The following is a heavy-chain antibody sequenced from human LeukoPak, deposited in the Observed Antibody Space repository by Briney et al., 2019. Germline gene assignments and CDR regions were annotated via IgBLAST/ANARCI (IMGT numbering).Heavy chain of an antibody. CDR1: GFTFSSYG. D-gene: IGHD5-18*01. V-gene: IGHV3-33*06. Sequence: GRSLRLSCAASGFTFSSYGMHWVRQAPGKGLEWVAVIWYDGSNKYYADSVKGRFTISRDNSKNTLYLQMNSLRAEDTAVYYCAKGLGWIQLGRSQFDYWGQGTLVTVSS. CDR3: AKGLGWIQLGRSQFDY. J-gene: IGHJ4*02. CDR2: IWYDGSNK.